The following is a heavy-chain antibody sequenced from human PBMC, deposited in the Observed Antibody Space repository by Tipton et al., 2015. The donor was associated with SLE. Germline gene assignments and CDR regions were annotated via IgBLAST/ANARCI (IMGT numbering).Heavy chain of an antibody. J-gene: IGHJ5*02. CDR2: VSSYNGDT. CDR3: ARGSGYNWVQWRANWLGP. CDR1: GYTFSNYG. V-gene: IGHV1-18*01. Sequence: QLVQSGPEVKQPGASVKVSCKASGYTFSNYGVFWVRQAPGQGLEWLGWVSSYNGDTEYAQRVQGRVTMTTDTSTSTAYLELKSLGSDDSAVYHCARGSGYNWVQWRANWLGPWVQGTLVTVSS. D-gene: IGHD5-24*01.